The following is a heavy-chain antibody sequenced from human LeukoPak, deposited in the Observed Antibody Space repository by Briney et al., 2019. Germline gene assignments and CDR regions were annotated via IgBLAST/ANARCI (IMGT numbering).Heavy chain of an antibody. J-gene: IGHJ4*02. Sequence: PSEALSLTCTVSGDSISSYYWNWIRQPPGKGLEWIGYTHYSGSTKYNPSLKSRLTISVDSSKNQFSLRLSSVTAADTAVYFCARGAAGTGAADYWGQGTLVTVSS. CDR1: GDSISSYY. V-gene: IGHV4-59*01. CDR2: THYSGST. CDR3: ARGAAGTGAADY. D-gene: IGHD6-13*01.